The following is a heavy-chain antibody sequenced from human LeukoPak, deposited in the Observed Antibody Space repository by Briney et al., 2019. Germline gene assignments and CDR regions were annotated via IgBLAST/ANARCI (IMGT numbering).Heavy chain of an antibody. V-gene: IGHV3-15*01. CDR2: IYSKTDGGTT. CDR3: ATGSNRYDSSDFDY. CDR1: GFTFSNAW. D-gene: IGHD3-22*01. J-gene: IGHJ4*02. Sequence: GGSLRLSCAASGFTFSNAWMNWVRQAPGKGLEWVGRIYSKTDGGTTEYAAPVKGRFSISRDDSKNTLDLQMHSLKTDDTALYYCATGSNRYDSSDFDYWGQGTLVTVS.